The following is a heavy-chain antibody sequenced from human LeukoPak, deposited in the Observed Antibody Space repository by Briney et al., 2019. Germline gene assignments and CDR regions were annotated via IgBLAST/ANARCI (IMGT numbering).Heavy chain of an antibody. V-gene: IGHV4-34*01. CDR3: ARGRYVVLMVYARPFDY. J-gene: IGHJ4*02. D-gene: IGHD2-8*01. CDR1: GGSISSYY. CDR2: INHSGST. Sequence: SETLSLTCTVSGGSISSYYWSWIRQPPGKGLEWIGEINHSGSTNYNPSLKSRVTISVDTSKNQFSLKLSSVTAADTAVYYCARGRYVVLMVYARPFDYWGQGTLVTVSS.